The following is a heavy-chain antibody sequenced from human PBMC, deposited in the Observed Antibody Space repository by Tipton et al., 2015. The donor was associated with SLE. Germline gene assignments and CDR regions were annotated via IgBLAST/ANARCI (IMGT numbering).Heavy chain of an antibody. CDR2: IYNIGST. D-gene: IGHD4-11*01. J-gene: IGHJ6*03. V-gene: IGHV4-59*01. CDR3: ASGTTTQLDDYFYYHIDV. CDR1: GGSISSYY. Sequence: TLSLTCTVSGGSISSYYWSWIRQPPGKRLEWIGYIYNIGSTSSNPSLKSRLTLSIDPSKNQFSLKLSSVTAADTAVYYCASGTTTQLDDYFYYHIDVWGKGTTVTVSS.